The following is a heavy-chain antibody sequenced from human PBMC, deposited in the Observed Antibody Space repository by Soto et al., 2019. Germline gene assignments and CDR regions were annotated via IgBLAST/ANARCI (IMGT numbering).Heavy chain of an antibody. CDR3: ARDTYYYDSSGYSLDY. V-gene: IGHV1-58*01. Sequence: SVKVSCKASGFTFTSSAVQWVRQARGQRLEWIGWIVVGSGNTNYAQKFQERVTITRDMSTSTAYMELNSLRAEDTAVYYCARDTYYYDSSGYSLDYWGQGTLVTVSS. CDR1: GFTFTSSA. J-gene: IGHJ4*02. D-gene: IGHD3-22*01. CDR2: IVVGSGNT.